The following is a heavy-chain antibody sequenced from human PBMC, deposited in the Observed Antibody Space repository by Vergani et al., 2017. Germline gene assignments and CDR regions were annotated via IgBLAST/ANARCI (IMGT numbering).Heavy chain of an antibody. CDR2: ISGSGGNT. J-gene: IGHJ4*02. Sequence: EMQLLESGGGLVQPGGSLRLSCAASGFTFSDYAMNWGRQAPGKGLEWVSSISGSGGNTYYADSVKGRFTISRDNSKNVLSLQMNSLRSEDTALYYCAKYLRDSTDGLPDSWGPGTLFMVSS. CDR1: GFTFSDYA. V-gene: IGHV3-23*01. D-gene: IGHD2-21*02. CDR3: AKYLRDSTDGLPDS.